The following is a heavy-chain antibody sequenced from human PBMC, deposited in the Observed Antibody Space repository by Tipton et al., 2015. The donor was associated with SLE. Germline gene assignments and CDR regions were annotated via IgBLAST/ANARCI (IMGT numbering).Heavy chain of an antibody. D-gene: IGHD6-19*01. V-gene: IGHV3-66*02. J-gene: IGHJ2*01. CDR3: ALREGEQWLVLSWYFDL. Sequence: GSLRLSCAASGFTVSSNYMSWVRQAPGKGLEWVSAIYSGGSTYYADSVKGRFTISRDNSKNTLYLQMNSLRAEDTAVYYCALREGEQWLVLSWYFDLWGRGTLVTVSS. CDR2: IYSGGST. CDR1: GFTVSSNY.